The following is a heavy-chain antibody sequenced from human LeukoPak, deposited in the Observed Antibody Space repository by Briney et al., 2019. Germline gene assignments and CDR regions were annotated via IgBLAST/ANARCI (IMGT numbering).Heavy chain of an antibody. CDR3: AREYYYDSSGSILFDP. J-gene: IGHJ5*02. Sequence: ASETLSLTCTVSGGSISSYYWSWIRQPAGKGLEWIGRIYTSGSTNYNPSLKSRVTMSVDTSKNQFSLKLSSVTAADTAVYYCAREYYYDSSGSILFDPWGQGTLVTVSS. D-gene: IGHD3-22*01. CDR2: IYTSGST. V-gene: IGHV4-4*07. CDR1: GGSISSYY.